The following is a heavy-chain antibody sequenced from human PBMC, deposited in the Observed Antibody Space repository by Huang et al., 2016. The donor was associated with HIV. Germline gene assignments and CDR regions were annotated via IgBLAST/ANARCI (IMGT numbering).Heavy chain of an antibody. Sequence: QVHLQQWGAGLLKSAETLSLTCAVYGGSLSGYYWSWLRQTPGKGLEWIGEINHLGSTNYNPFLKSRVSISMEGSKKQFSLKLRSISDADTAVYFCARDATKNPRGWFDPWGQGTLVTVSS. CDR1: GGSLSGYY. V-gene: IGHV4-34*02. J-gene: IGHJ5*02. CDR3: ARDATKNPRGWFDP. D-gene: IGHD3-10*01. CDR2: INHLGST.